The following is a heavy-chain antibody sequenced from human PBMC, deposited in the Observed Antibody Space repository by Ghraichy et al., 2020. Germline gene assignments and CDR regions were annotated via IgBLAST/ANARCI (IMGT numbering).Heavy chain of an antibody. CDR1: GFTFGDYA. Sequence: GGSLRLSCTASGFTFGDYAMSWFRQAPGKGLEWVGFIRSKAYGGTTEYAASVKGRFTISRDDSKSIAYLQMNSLKTEDTAVYYCTTERYYDSSGYASVDYWGQGTLVTVSS. D-gene: IGHD3-22*01. CDR2: IRSKAYGGTT. V-gene: IGHV3-49*03. J-gene: IGHJ4*02. CDR3: TTERYYDSSGYASVDY.